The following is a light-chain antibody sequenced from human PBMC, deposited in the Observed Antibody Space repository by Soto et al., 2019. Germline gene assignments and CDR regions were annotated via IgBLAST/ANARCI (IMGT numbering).Light chain of an antibody. Sequence: QSALTQPASVSGSPGQSITISCPGTSSDVGGYNYVSWYQQHPGKAPKLMIYEVSNRPSGVSNRFSGSKSGNTASLTISGLQAEDEADYYCSSYTSSSTLVVFGGGTPLTVL. CDR1: SSDVGGYNY. J-gene: IGLJ2*01. CDR2: EVS. V-gene: IGLV2-14*01. CDR3: SSYTSSSTLVV.